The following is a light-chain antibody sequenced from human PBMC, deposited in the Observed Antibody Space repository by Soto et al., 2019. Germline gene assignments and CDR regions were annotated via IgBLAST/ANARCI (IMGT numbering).Light chain of an antibody. V-gene: IGKV3-15*01. J-gene: IGKJ2*01. CDR3: QQYNNWPPYT. Sequence: IVMTQSPATLSVSPGEGATLSCRASQSVYSNLAWYQQKPGQAPRLLIYAASTRASGIPVRFSGGGSGTEFTLTISSLQSEDFAVYYCQQYNNWPPYTFGQGTKLEIK. CDR1: QSVYSN. CDR2: AAS.